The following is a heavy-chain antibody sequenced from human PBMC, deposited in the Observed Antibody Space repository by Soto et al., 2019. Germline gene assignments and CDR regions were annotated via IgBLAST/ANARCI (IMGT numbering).Heavy chain of an antibody. CDR1: GGSIRSSDYY. D-gene: IGHD6-19*01. Sequence: QLQLQESGPGLVKPSETLSLTCTVSGGSIRSSDYYWGWIRQPPGEGLEWIANINDGGSAYYNPSLRSXXTXAXXTSKNQSSLKLRSVTAADTAVYYCADMRGQWLPRDWGQGILVTVSS. V-gene: IGHV4-39*01. J-gene: IGHJ4*02. CDR2: INDGGSA. CDR3: ADMRGQWLPRD.